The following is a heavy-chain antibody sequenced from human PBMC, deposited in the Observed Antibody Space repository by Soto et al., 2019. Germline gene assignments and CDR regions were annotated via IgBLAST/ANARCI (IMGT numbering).Heavy chain of an antibody. J-gene: IGHJ6*02. CDR2: IIPIFGTA. Sequence: QVPLVQSGAEVKKPGSSVKVSCKASGGTFSSYAISWVRQAPGQGLEWMGGIIPIFGTANYAQKFQGRVTITADESTSTAYMELSSLRSEDTAVYYCARELLWFTTYYYGSGNYGMDVWGQGTTVTVSS. V-gene: IGHV1-69*01. CDR3: ARELLWFTTYYYGSGNYGMDV. CDR1: GGTFSSYA. D-gene: IGHD3-10*01.